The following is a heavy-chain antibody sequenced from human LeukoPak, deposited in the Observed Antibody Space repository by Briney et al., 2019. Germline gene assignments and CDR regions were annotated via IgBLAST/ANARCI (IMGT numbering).Heavy chain of an antibody. Sequence: SETLSLTCSVSGGSISGSSYYWGWIRQPPGKGLEWIGSIYYSRSTYYNPSLKSRVTISLDTSKNQFSLKLSSVTAAVTAVYYCARHADSGFGQLAFDYWGQGTLVTVSS. CDR2: IYYSRST. V-gene: IGHV4-39*01. CDR1: GGSISGSSYY. D-gene: IGHD3-10*01. CDR3: ARHADSGFGQLAFDY. J-gene: IGHJ4*02.